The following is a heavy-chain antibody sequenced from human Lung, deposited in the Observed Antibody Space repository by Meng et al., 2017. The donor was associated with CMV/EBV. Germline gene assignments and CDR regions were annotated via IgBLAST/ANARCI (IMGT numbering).Heavy chain of an antibody. CDR2: INPNSGDT. V-gene: IGHV1-2*02. CDR1: YHFTGYC. J-gene: IGHJ4*02. D-gene: IGHD3-22*01. Sequence: YHFTGYCMHSVRQAPEQGLEWIGWINPNSGDTNYAQKFPVRITMTRDTSISTAYMALSRLRSDDTAVYYCARVDYYDSSGYYSPDYWGQGTLVTVSS. CDR3: ARVDYYDSSGYYSPDY.